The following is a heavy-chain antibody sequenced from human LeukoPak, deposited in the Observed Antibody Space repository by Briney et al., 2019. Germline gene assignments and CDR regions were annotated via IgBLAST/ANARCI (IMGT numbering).Heavy chain of an antibody. CDR2: IYNSANT. CDR3: ARHSRSAYTGYENAFDI. D-gene: IGHD5-12*01. Sequence: SETLSLTCTVSGDSISSSSYCWDRIRQPPGKGLEWIGNIYNSANTHYNPSLKTRITMSVGTSKNQFSLKLNSVTAADTGIYYCARHSRSAYTGYENAFDIWGQGTMVTVSS. J-gene: IGHJ3*02. V-gene: IGHV4-39*01. CDR1: GDSISSSSYC.